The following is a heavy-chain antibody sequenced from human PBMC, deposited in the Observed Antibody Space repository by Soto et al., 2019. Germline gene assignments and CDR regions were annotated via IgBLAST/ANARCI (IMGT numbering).Heavy chain of an antibody. J-gene: IGHJ4*02. CDR2: IWYDGSNK. CDR1: GFTFSSYA. V-gene: IGHV3-33*01. D-gene: IGHD3-10*01. Sequence: QVQLVESGGGVVQPGRSLRLSCAASGFTFSSYAMHWVRQAPGKGPEWLAVIWYDGSNKYYGDSVKGRFTISRDNSRNTLYMHMNSLRVEDTAVYYCARAYGDWRYFDSWGQGTLVTVSS. CDR3: ARAYGDWRYFDS.